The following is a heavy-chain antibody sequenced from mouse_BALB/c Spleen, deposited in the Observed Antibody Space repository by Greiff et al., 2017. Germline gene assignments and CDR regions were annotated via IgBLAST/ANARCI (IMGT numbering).Heavy chain of an antibody. CDR1: GYTFTSYV. CDR3: APYDYDDAMDY. J-gene: IGHJ4*01. Sequence: VQLKQSGPELVKPGASVKMSCKASGYTFTSYVMHWVKQKPGQGLEWIGYINPYNDGTKFNEKFKGKATLTSDKSSSTAYMELSSLTSEDSAVYYCAPYDYDDAMDYWGQGTSVTVSS. V-gene: IGHV1-14*01. CDR2: INPYNDGT. D-gene: IGHD2-4*01.